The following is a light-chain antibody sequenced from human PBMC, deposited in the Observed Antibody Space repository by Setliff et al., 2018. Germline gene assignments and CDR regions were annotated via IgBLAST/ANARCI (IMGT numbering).Light chain of an antibody. CDR2: EVS. V-gene: IGLV2-8*01. CDR3: SSYAGNYIYV. CDR1: SSDVGGINH. J-gene: IGLJ1*01. Sequence: QSALTQPPSASGSPGQSVTISCTRTSSDVGGINHVSWYQQHLGKAPRLMIFEVSKRPPGVPDRFSGSKSGNTASLTVSGLQAEDEADYYCSSYAGNYIYVFGTGTKVTVL.